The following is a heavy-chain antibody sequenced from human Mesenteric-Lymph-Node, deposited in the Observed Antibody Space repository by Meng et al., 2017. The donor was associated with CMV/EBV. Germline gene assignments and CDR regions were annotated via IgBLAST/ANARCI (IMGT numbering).Heavy chain of an antibody. CDR3: ARVGCSSTSCYGRLDY. CDR1: GYTFTSDG. V-gene: IGHV1-18*04. J-gene: IGHJ4*02. Sequence: SGYTFTSDGSSWVRQAPGEGLEWMEWISAYNGNTKYAQKLQGRVTMTTDTSTSTAYMELRSLRSDDTAVFYCARVGCSSTSCYGRLDYWGQGTLVTVSS. CDR2: ISAYNGNT. D-gene: IGHD2-2*01.